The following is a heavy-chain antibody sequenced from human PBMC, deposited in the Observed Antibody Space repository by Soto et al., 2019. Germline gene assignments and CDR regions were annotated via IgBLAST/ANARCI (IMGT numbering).Heavy chain of an antibody. D-gene: IGHD5-18*01. V-gene: IGHV1-18*01. CDR2: VNIYEGST. CDR3: ARERGGYSYGDY. CDR1: GYTITSYG. J-gene: IGHJ4*02. Sequence: QVQLVQSGAEVKKPGASVKVSCKASGYTITSYGITWVRQAPGQGLEWMGWVNIYEGSTNYAQKFQGRVTMTTDTSTSTVYLELRSLRSDDTAIYYCARERGGYSYGDYWGQGTLVTVSS.